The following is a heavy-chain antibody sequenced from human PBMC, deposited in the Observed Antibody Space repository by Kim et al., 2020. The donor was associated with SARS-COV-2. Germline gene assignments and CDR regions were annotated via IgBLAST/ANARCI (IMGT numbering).Heavy chain of an antibody. CDR3: AKVYSGSYRDGFDV. CDR1: GGSFSGYY. Sequence: SETLSLTCAVYGGSFSGYYWSWIRQPPGKGLEWIGEINHSGSTNHNSSLKSRVTMSVDTCRNQFSLNLNSVTAADTAVYYCAKVYSGSYRDGFDVWGQGTMVTVSS. V-gene: IGHV4-34*01. CDR2: INHSGST. D-gene: IGHD1-26*01. J-gene: IGHJ3*01.